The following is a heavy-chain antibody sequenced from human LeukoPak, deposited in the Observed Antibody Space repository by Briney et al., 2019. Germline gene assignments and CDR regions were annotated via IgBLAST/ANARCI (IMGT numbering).Heavy chain of an antibody. D-gene: IGHD4-17*01. Sequence: GGSLRLSCAASGFTFSNAWMTWVRQPPGKGLEWVGRLKSKTDGGTTDYAAPVKGRFTISRDDSKNTLYLQMNSLKTEDTAVYYCTTGKYGDYYFDNWGQGTLVTVSS. CDR2: LKSKTDGGTT. CDR3: TTGKYGDYYFDN. CDR1: GFTFSNAW. J-gene: IGHJ4*02. V-gene: IGHV3-15*01.